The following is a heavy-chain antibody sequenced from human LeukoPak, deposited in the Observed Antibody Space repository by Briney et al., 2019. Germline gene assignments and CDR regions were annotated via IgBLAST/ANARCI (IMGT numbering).Heavy chain of an antibody. J-gene: IGHJ6*02. V-gene: IGHV5-51*01. Sequence: GESLKISCKGSGYSFTSYWIGWVRQMPGKGLEWMGIIYPGDSDTRYSPSFQGQVTISADKSISTAYLQWSGLKASDTAMYYCARSLYSSYYYYGMDVWGQGTTVTVSS. CDR3: ARSLYSSYYYYGMDV. D-gene: IGHD4-11*01. CDR1: GYSFTSYW. CDR2: IYPGDSDT.